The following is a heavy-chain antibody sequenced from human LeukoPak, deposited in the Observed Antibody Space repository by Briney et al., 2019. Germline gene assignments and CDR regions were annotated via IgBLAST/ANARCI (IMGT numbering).Heavy chain of an antibody. Sequence: PGGSLRLSCAASGFTFSIYAMSWVRQAPGKGLEWVSAISGSGGSTYYADSVKGRFTISRDNSKNTLYLQMNSLRAEDTAVYYCAKDRNYYDSYNDYWGQGTLVTVSS. J-gene: IGHJ4*02. CDR3: AKDRNYYDSYNDY. D-gene: IGHD3-22*01. CDR2: ISGSGGST. CDR1: GFTFSIYA. V-gene: IGHV3-23*01.